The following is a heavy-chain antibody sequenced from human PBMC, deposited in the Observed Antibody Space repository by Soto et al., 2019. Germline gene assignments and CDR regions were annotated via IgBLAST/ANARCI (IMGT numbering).Heavy chain of an antibody. CDR3: VPSSGYPGDFQH. J-gene: IGHJ1*01. V-gene: IGHV3-23*01. CDR2: ISGSGGST. Sequence: PGGSLRLSCAASGFTFSSYAMSWVRQAPGKGLEWVSAISGSGGSTYYADSVKGRFAISRDNSKNTLYLQMNSLRAEDTAVYYCVPSSGYPGDFQHWGQGTLVTVSS. CDR1: GFTFSSYA. D-gene: IGHD5-12*01.